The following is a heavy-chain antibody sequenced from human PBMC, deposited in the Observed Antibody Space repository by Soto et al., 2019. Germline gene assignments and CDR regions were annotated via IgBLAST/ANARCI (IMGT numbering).Heavy chain of an antibody. D-gene: IGHD2-21*02. V-gene: IGHV3-23*01. CDR2: ISGSGGST. CDR1: GFTFSSYA. J-gene: IGHJ4*02. CDR3: AKWSVVVTANDY. Sequence: GGSLRLSCAASGFTFSSYAMSWVRQAPGKWLEWVSAISGSGGSTYYADSVKGRFTISRDNSKNTLYLQMNSLRAEDTAVYYCAKWSVVVTANDYWGQGTLVTVSS.